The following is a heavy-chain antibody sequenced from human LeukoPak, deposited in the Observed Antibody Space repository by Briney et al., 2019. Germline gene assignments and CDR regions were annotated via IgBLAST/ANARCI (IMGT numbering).Heavy chain of an antibody. CDR1: GFTSSSYG. CDR2: IGSSGGST. J-gene: IGHJ4*02. CDR3: ARDDGYSYGVGDY. V-gene: IGHV3-23*01. D-gene: IGHD5-18*01. Sequence: GGSLRLSCAASGFTSSSYGMSWVRQAPGKGLEWVSSIGSSGGSTYYPDSVKGRFTISRDNARNSLYLQMNSLRAEDTAVYYCARDDGYSYGVGDYWGQGTLVTVSS.